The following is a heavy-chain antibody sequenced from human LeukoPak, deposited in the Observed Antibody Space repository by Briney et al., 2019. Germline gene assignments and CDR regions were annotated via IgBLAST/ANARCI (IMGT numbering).Heavy chain of an antibody. CDR2: IKQDGSEK. CDR1: GFTFSSYW. V-gene: IGHV3-7*01. Sequence: GGSLRLSCAASGFTFSSYWMSWVRQAPGKGLEWVANIKQDGSEKYYVDSVKGRFTISRDNAKNSLYLRMNSLRAEDTAVYYCAKGQFIYYYGSGSYLDWFDPWGQGTLVTVSS. J-gene: IGHJ5*02. CDR3: AKGQFIYYYGSGSYLDWFDP. D-gene: IGHD3-10*01.